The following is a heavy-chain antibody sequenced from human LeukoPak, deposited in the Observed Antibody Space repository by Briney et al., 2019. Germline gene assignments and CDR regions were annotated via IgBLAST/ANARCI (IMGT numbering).Heavy chain of an antibody. D-gene: IGHD2-15*01. V-gene: IGHV3-30*02. CDR2: IRFDGTYK. CDR1: GFTFSSYG. J-gene: IGHJ3*02. CDR3: AKDLVVVGNDAFDI. Sequence: GGSLRLSCAASGFTFSSYGVHWVRQAPGKGLEWVAFIRFDGTYKYYADSVKGRFIISRDNSKNTLYLQMNSLRAEDTAVYYCAKDLVVVGNDAFDIWGQGTTVTVSA.